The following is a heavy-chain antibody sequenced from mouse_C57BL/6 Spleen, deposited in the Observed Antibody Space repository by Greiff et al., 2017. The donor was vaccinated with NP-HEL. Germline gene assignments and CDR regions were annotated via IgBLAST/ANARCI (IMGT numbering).Heavy chain of an antibody. CDR1: GYTFTSYW. J-gene: IGHJ2*01. D-gene: IGHD1-1*01. CDR2: IHPNSGST. CDR3: ARHGSSSYFDY. V-gene: IGHV1-64*01. Sequence: VQLQQSGAELVKPGASVKLSCKASGYTFTSYWMHWVKQRPGQGLEWIGMIHPNSGSTNYNEKFKSKATLTVDKSSSTAYMQLSSLTSEDSAVYYCARHGSSSYFDYWGQGTTLTVSS.